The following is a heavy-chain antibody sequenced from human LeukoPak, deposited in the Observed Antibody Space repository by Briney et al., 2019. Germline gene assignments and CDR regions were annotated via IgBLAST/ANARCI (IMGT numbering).Heavy chain of an antibody. D-gene: IGHD3-22*01. J-gene: IGHJ4*02. Sequence: ASVKVSCKASGYTFTSYGISWVRQAPGQGLEWMGWINPYNGYTNYAQKLQGRVTMTTDTSTSTAYMELRSLRSDDTAIYYCARDRVTMIEFSSYFDYWGQGTLVTVSS. V-gene: IGHV1-18*01. CDR2: INPYNGYT. CDR3: ARDRVTMIEFSSYFDY. CDR1: GYTFTSYG.